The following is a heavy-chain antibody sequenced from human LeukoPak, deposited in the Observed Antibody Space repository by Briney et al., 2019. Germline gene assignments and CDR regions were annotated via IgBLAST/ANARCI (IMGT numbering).Heavy chain of an antibody. CDR3: AREGLCGGDCYLTGMDV. Sequence: SGVSLRLSCAASGFTFSSYSVNWVRQAPGKGLEWVSSISSSSSYIYYADSVKGRFTISRDNAKNSLYLQMNSLRAEDTAVYYCAREGLCGGDCYLTGMDVWGQGTTVTVSS. V-gene: IGHV3-21*01. CDR1: GFTFSSYS. CDR2: ISSSSSYI. D-gene: IGHD2-21*02. J-gene: IGHJ6*02.